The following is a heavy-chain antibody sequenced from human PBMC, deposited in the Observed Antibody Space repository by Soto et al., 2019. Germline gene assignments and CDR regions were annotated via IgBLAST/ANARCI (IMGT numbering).Heavy chain of an antibody. V-gene: IGHV1-2*02. CDR2: IIPNSGGA. Sequence: ASVKVSCKASGYTFTGYYMHWVRQAPGQGLEWMGGIIPNSGGANYAQKFQGRVTITADESTSTAYMELSSLRSEDTAVYYCASLGPSDYWGQGTLVTVSS. J-gene: IGHJ4*02. CDR1: GYTFTGYY. CDR3: ASLGPSDY.